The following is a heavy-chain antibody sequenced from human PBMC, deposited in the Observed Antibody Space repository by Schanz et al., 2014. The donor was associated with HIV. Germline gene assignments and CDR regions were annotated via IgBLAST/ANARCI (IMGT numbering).Heavy chain of an antibody. V-gene: IGHV3-33*01. CDR2: IWYDGSNK. CDR3: ARGVLRTIFGVAQSDAFDI. Sequence: QVQLVESGGGVVQPGRSLRLSCTASGFTFSSSGMHWVRQAPGKGLEWVAVIWYDGSNKYYADSVKGRFTISRDSAKNALYLQMNSLRAEDTAVYYCARGVLRTIFGVAQSDAFDIWGQGTMVTVSS. CDR1: GFTFSSSG. J-gene: IGHJ3*02. D-gene: IGHD3-3*01.